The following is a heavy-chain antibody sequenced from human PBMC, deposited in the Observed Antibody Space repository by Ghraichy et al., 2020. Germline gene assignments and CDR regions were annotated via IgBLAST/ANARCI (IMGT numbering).Heavy chain of an antibody. J-gene: IGHJ3*02. CDR2: IYTSEST. CDR1: GGSISSGSYY. Sequence: SLNISCTVSGGSISSGSYYWSWIRQPAGKGLEWIGRIYTSESTNYNPSLKSRVTISVDTSKNQFSLKLSSVTAADTAVYYCASDGRTVTMPNAFDIWGQGTMVTVSS. V-gene: IGHV4-61*02. D-gene: IGHD3-10*01. CDR3: ASDGRTVTMPNAFDI.